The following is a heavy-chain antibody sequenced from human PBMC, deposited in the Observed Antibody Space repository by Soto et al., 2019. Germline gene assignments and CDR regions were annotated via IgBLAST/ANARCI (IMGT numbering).Heavy chain of an antibody. V-gene: IGHV4-30-2*01. D-gene: IGHD3-22*01. CDR3: ARAPIYYYDSSGYYPPGWFDP. J-gene: IGHJ5*02. Sequence: QLQLQESGSGLVKPSQTLSLTCAVSGGSISSGGYSWSWIRQPPGKGLEWIGYIYHSGSTYYNPSRKSRVTISVDTSKNQFSLKLSSVTAADTGVYYCARAPIYYYDSSGYYPPGWFDPWGQGTLVTVSS. CDR1: GGSISSGGYS. CDR2: IYHSGST.